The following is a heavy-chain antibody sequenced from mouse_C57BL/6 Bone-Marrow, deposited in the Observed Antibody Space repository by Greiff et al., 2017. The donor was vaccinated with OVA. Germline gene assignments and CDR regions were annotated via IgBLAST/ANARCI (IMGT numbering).Heavy chain of an antibody. CDR3: AREGYYWDY. CDR2: IDPSDSYS. J-gene: IGHJ2*01. Sequence: QVQLQQPGAELVMPGASVKLSCKASGYTFTSYWMHWVKQRPGQGLEWIGEIDPSDSYSNYNQKFKGKSTLTVDKSSSTAYMQLSSLTSEESAGDYGAREGYYWDYWGQGTTLTVSS. CDR1: GYTFTSYW. V-gene: IGHV1-69*01.